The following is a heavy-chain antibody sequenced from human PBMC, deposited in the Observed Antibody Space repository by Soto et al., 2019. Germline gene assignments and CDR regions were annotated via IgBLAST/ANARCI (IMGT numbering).Heavy chain of an antibody. CDR3: ARGPMDVRRRNPPDYYYGMDV. CDR1: GGTFSSYA. J-gene: IGHJ6*02. CDR2: IIPIFGTA. D-gene: IGHD3-10*01. V-gene: IGHV1-69*13. Sequence: GASVKVSCKASGGTFSSYAISGVRQAPGQGLEWMGGIIPIFGTANYAQKFQGRVTITADESTSTAYMELSSLRSEDTAVYYCARGPMDVRRRNPPDYYYGMDVWGQGTTVTVSS.